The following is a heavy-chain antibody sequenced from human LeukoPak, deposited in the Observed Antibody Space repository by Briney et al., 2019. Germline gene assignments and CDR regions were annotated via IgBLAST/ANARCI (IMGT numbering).Heavy chain of an antibody. CDR3: SRATQLWGHYYYMDV. CDR1: GVTFSSHA. V-gene: IGHV1-69*05. CDR2: IIPIFRTA. D-gene: IGHD5-18*01. Sequence: SAKDSCKASGVTFSSHAISWVRQAPGQRLEWIGGIIPIFRTANYAQKFQGRVTITTDESTSTAYIELSSLRSDDTAVYFFSRATQLWGHYYYMDVWGKGTTVTVSS. J-gene: IGHJ6*03.